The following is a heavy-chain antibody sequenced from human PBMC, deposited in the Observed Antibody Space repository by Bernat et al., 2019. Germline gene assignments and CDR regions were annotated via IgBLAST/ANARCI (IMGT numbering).Heavy chain of an antibody. Sequence: QVQLVESGGGVVQPGRSLRLSCAASGFTFSSYAMHWVRQAPGKGLEWVAVISYDGSNKDYADSVKGRLHIAEDNSKNTMYLKMNSGRAEDRAVYDCGGGGEGGGGGYFDYWGQGTLVTVSS. CDR3: GGGGEGGGGGYFDY. D-gene: IGHD3-16*01. J-gene: IGHJ4*02. CDR2: ISYDGSNK. CDR1: GFTFSSYA. V-gene: IGHV3-30-3*01.